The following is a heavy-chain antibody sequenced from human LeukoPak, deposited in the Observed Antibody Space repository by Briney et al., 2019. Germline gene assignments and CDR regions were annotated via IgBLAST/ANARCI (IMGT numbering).Heavy chain of an antibody. D-gene: IGHD5-12*01. CDR3: ARDTTVASGMQH. J-gene: IGHJ4*02. Sequence: SETLSLTCGVSGGSLSTYSWSWVRRSPGTRLEWIGYIYYGGTTNYNPSLKSRATISADTAKNQFSLRLRSVTAADTAIYYCARDTTVASGMQHWGQGTLVTVSS. CDR1: GGSLSTYS. V-gene: IGHV4-59*01. CDR2: IYYGGTT.